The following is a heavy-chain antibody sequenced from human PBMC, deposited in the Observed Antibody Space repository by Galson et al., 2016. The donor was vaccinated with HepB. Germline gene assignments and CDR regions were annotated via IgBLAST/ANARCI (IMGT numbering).Heavy chain of an antibody. CDR3: ARISRRDSYGYLDY. D-gene: IGHD5-18*01. Sequence: SLRLSCASSGFIVSSDYMGWVRQAPGRGLEWVAVIYSGGSTYYADSVKGRFTISRDNAKNSFYLQMHSLRAEDAAVYYCARISRRDSYGYLDYWGHGTLVTVSS. CDR1: GFIVSSDY. CDR2: IYSGGST. V-gene: IGHV3-53*01. J-gene: IGHJ4*01.